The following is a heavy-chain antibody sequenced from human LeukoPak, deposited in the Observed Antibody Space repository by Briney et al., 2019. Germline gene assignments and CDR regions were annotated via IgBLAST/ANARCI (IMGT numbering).Heavy chain of an antibody. Sequence: PSETLSLTCTVSGGSISSGDYYWSWIRQPPGKGLEWIGYIYYSGSTYYNPSLKSRVTISVDTSKNQFSLKLSSVTAADTAVYYCARAGWDYYDSSGRFDYWGQGTLVTVSS. CDR3: ARAGWDYYDSSGRFDY. V-gene: IGHV4-30-4*01. D-gene: IGHD3-22*01. CDR2: IYYSGST. CDR1: GGSISSGDYY. J-gene: IGHJ4*02.